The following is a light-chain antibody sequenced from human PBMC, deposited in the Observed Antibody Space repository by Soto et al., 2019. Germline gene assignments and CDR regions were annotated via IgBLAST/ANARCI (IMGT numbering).Light chain of an antibody. CDR3: QVWHSDDHHYV. CDR1: KIGFKS. CDR2: DDT. J-gene: IGLJ1*01. V-gene: IGLV3-21*02. Sequence: SYELTQPPSVSVAPGQTATMTCEGKKIGFKSVNWYQQEPGQAPVLVVYDDTARPSGVPARFSASSPGNTATLTISRVEAGDEADYYCQVWHSDDHHYVFGTGTKVTVL.